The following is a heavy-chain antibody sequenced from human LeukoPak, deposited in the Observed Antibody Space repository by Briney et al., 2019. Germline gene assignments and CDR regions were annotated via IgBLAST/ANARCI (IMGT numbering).Heavy chain of an antibody. CDR3: ARDLRSPTWVTYFDY. V-gene: IGHV1-8*01. J-gene: IGHJ4*02. Sequence: ASVKVSCKASGYTFTSYDINWVRQATGQGLEWMGWMNPNSGNTGYAQKFRGRVTMTRNTSISTAYMELSSLRSEDTAVYYCARDLRSPTWVTYFDYWGQGTLVTVSS. CDR2: MNPNSGNT. CDR1: GYTFTSYD. D-gene: IGHD2-21*02.